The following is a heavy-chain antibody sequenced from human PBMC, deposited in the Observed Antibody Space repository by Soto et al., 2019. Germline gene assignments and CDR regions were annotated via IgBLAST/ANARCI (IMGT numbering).Heavy chain of an antibody. V-gene: IGHV4-34*01. CDR1: GGSFSGYY. Sequence: SETLSLTCAVYGGSFSGYYWSWIRQPPGKGLEWIGEINHSGSTNYNPSLKSRVTISVDTSKNQFSLKLSSVTAADTAVYYCARGVISTHGMDVWGQGTTVTVS. CDR3: ARGVISTHGMDV. J-gene: IGHJ6*02. CDR2: INHSGST.